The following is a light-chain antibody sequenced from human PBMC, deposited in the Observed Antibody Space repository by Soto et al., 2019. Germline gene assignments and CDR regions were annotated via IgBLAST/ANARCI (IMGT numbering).Light chain of an antibody. CDR1: SSNIGSNT. CDR2: SNN. Sequence: QSVLTQPTSASGTPGQRVTSSCSGSSSNIGSNTVNLYQQLPGTAPKLLIYSNNQRPSGVPDRFSGSKSGTSASLAISGLQSEDEADYYCAAWDDSLNGYVFGIATKVTVL. CDR3: AAWDDSLNGYV. V-gene: IGLV1-44*01. J-gene: IGLJ1*01.